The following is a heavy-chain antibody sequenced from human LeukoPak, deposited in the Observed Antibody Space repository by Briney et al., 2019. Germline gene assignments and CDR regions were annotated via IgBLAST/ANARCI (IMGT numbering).Heavy chain of an antibody. J-gene: IGHJ4*02. D-gene: IGHD6-13*01. Sequence: PGGSLRLSCAASGFTFSSYAMSWVRQAPGKGLEWVSGISWNSGSIGYADSVKGRFTISRDNAKNSLYLQMNSLRAEDTALYYCAKDGSSSWYYFDYWGQGTLVTVSS. CDR2: ISWNSGSI. CDR1: GFTFSSYA. V-gene: IGHV3-9*01. CDR3: AKDGSSSWYYFDY.